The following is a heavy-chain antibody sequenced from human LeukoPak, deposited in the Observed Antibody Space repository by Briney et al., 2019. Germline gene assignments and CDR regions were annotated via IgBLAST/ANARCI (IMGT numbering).Heavy chain of an antibody. CDR2: IYSGGST. Sequence: GGSLRLSCAASGFTVSSNYMSWVRQAPGKGLEWVSVIYSGGSTYYADSVKGRFTISRDNSKNTLYLQMNSLRAEDTAVYYCALSITMVRRVKNDAFDIWGQGTMVTVSS. CDR3: ALSITMVRRVKNDAFDI. J-gene: IGHJ3*02. CDR1: GFTVSSNY. D-gene: IGHD3-10*01. V-gene: IGHV3-66*01.